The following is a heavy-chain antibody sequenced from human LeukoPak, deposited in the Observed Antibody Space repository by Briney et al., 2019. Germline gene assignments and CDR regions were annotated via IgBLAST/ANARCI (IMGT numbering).Heavy chain of an antibody. J-gene: IGHJ4*02. CDR1: GFTFTNYY. CDR3: ARRPVPVTLHFDY. Sequence: ASVKVSCKASGFTFTNYYMHWVRQAPGQGLEWMGLINPSGSNTNYAQKFRGRVTMTRDTSATTVYMELSSLRSEDTAVYYCARRPVPVTLHFDYWGQGTLVTVSS. D-gene: IGHD2-2*01. CDR2: INPSGSNT. V-gene: IGHV1-46*01.